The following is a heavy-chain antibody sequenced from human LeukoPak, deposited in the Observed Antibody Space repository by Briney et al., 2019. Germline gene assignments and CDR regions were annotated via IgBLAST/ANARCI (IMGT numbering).Heavy chain of an antibody. V-gene: IGHV4-39*01. CDR3: ARQRADYFYHYLDV. CDR2: VYYGGNT. Sequence: PSETLSLTCTVSGGSISSSSYYWDWVRQPPGKGLEWIGNVYYGGNTFYYPSPESRVTISVDMSKNQFSLKLSSLTAADTAVYYCARQRADYFYHYLDVWGKGTSVTVSS. CDR1: GGSISSSSYY. J-gene: IGHJ6*03.